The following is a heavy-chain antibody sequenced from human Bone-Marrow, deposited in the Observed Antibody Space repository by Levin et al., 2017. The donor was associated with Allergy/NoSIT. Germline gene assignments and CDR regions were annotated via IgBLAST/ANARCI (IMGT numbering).Heavy chain of an antibody. Sequence: TGGSLRLSCAASGVTFSSYAMNWVRQAPGKGLEWVSAVSSSGGSTYYADSVKGRFTISRDNSRNTLYLQMNSLRADDTAVYYCAKEGQTIAASGWFDPWGQGTLVTVSS. V-gene: IGHV3-23*01. J-gene: IGHJ5*02. D-gene: IGHD6-13*01. CDR2: VSSSGGST. CDR3: AKEGQTIAASGWFDP. CDR1: GVTFSSYA.